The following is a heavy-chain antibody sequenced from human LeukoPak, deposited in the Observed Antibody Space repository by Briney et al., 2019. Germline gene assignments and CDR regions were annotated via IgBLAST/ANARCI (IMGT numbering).Heavy chain of an antibody. Sequence: GGSLRLSCAASGFTFSSYSMNWVRQAPGKGLEWVSYISSSSSTIYYADSVKGRFTISRDNAKNSLYLQMNSLRAEDTAVYYCATSTAGGYSALISQLTAPVDYWGQGTLVTVSS. CDR3: ATSTAGGYSALISQLTAPVDY. D-gene: IGHD5-12*01. CDR2: ISSSSSTI. CDR1: GFTFSSYS. V-gene: IGHV3-48*01. J-gene: IGHJ4*02.